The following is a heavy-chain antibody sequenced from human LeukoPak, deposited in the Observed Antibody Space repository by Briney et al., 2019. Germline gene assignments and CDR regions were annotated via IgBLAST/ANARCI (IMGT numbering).Heavy chain of an antibody. D-gene: IGHD4-11*01. V-gene: IGHV3-48*04. CDR1: GLTFSKYS. CDR2: IDTSSTTM. CDR3: ARGKTTVTPGYFDY. Sequence: GSLRLSCAASGLTFSKYSMTWVRQAPGKGLEWVSFIDTSSTTMYYTGSVKGRFTISRDNAKNSLYLQMNSLRAEDTAVYYCARGKTTVTPGYFDYWGQGTLVTVSS. J-gene: IGHJ4*02.